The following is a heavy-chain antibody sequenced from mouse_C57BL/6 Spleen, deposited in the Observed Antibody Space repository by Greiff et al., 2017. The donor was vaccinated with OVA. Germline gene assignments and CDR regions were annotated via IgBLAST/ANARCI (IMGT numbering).Heavy chain of an antibody. Sequence: QVQLKQPGAELVRPGSSVKLSCKASGYTFTSYWMDWVKQRPGQGLEWIGNIYPSDSETHYNQKFKDKATLTVDKSSSTAYMQLSSLTSEDSAVYYCASGYYDYDGFAYWGQGTLVTVSA. CDR1: GYTFTSYW. CDR3: ASGYYDYDGFAY. D-gene: IGHD2-4*01. V-gene: IGHV1-61*01. CDR2: IYPSDSET. J-gene: IGHJ3*01.